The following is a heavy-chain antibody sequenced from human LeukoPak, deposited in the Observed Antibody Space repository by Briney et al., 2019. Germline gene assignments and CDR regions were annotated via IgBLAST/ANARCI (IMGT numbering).Heavy chain of an antibody. CDR3: ARVFVGENFDY. CDR1: GFTFSSYW. D-gene: IGHD1-14*01. J-gene: IGHJ4*02. Sequence: GGSLRLSCAASGFTFSSYWMHWVRQAPGKGLVWVSRINSDGSSTSYADSVKGRFTISRDNAKNSLYLQMNSLRAEDTAVYFCARVFVGENFDYWGRGTLVTVSS. CDR2: INSDGSST. V-gene: IGHV3-74*01.